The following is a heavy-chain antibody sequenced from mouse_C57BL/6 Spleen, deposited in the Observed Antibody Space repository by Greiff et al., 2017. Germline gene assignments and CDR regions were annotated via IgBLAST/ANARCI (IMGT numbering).Heavy chain of an antibody. CDR3: AREGDY. CDR2: IYPRSGNT. CDR1: GYTFTSYW. J-gene: IGHJ2*01. V-gene: IGHV1-81*01. Sequence: QVQLQQPGAELVKPGASVKLSCKASGYTFTSYWMHWVKQRPGQGLEWIGEIYPRSGNTYYNEKFKGKATLTADKSSSTAYMELRSLTSEDSAVYFCAREGDYWGQGTTLTVSS.